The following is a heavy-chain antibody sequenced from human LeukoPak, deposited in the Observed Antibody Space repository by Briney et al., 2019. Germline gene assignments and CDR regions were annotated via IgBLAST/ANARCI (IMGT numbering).Heavy chain of an antibody. D-gene: IGHD1-26*01. CDR3: ARDPYSGGYGDDYYYYMDV. CDR2: ITSTSSYM. J-gene: IGHJ6*03. Sequence: PGGSLRLSCVASGFTFSTYNMNWVRQAPGKGLEWVSSITSTSSYMYYADSVKGRFTISRDNAQNSLYLHMSSLRAEDTAVYYCARDPYSGGYGDDYYYYMDVWGKGTTVTISS. CDR1: GFTFSTYN. V-gene: IGHV3-21*01.